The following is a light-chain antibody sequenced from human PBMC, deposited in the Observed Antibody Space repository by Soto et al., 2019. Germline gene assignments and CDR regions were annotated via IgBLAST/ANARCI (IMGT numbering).Light chain of an antibody. V-gene: IGKV1-5*01. CDR1: QSISSW. CDR3: QQYNSYSART. J-gene: IGKJ1*01. CDR2: DAS. Sequence: DIQMTQSPSTLSASVGDRVTITCRASQSISSWLAWYQQKPGKAPKLLIYDASSLESGVPSRFSGSGSGTEFTLTISSLQPDDFATYYCQQYNSYSARTFDQGTKVEIK.